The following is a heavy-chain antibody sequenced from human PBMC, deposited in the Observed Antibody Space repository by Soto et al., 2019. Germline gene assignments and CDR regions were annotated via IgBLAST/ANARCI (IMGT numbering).Heavy chain of an antibody. CDR1: GFSFSTTGVG. CDR3: AHRQAQGIGLVGTFDS. V-gene: IGHV2-5*02. CDR2: IYWDDDK. Sequence: QITLKESGPTLVKPTQTLTLTCTFSGFSFSTTGVGVGWIRQPPGKALEWLALIYWDDDKRYSPSLKSRLTITKDTSKNQVVLTMTNMDPVDTATYYCAHRQAQGIGLVGTFDSWGQGTLVTVSS. D-gene: IGHD6-19*01. J-gene: IGHJ4*02.